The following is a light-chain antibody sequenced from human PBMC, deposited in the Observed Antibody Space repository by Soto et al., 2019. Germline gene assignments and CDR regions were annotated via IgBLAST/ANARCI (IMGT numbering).Light chain of an antibody. Sequence: IVLTQSPGTLSLSPGERATLSCRASQSVGSNYLAWYQQKPGQAPRLVIYGASSRATGIPDRFSGIGAGEDFSLTISRLAPDDFAVYYCQQYGGSSTFGGGTKVEIK. CDR2: GAS. J-gene: IGKJ4*01. V-gene: IGKV3-20*01. CDR1: QSVGSNY. CDR3: QQYGGSST.